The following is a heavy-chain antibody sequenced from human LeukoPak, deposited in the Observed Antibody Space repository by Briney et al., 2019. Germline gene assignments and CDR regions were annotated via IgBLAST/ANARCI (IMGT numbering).Heavy chain of an antibody. CDR2: IYYSGST. CDR3: ARGDLTEYGSSWIFDY. D-gene: IGHD6-13*01. Sequence: SETLSLTCTVSGGSISSYYWSWIRQPPGKGLEWIGYIYYSGSTNFNPSLKSRVTISLDTSKNQFSLKVSSVTAADTAVYYCARGDLTEYGSSWIFDYWGQGTLVTVSS. J-gene: IGHJ4*02. V-gene: IGHV4-59*01. CDR1: GGSISSYY.